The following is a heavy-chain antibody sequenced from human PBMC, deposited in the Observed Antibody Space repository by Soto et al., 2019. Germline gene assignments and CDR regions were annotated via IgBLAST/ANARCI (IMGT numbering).Heavy chain of an antibody. D-gene: IGHD3-3*01. CDR3: ARVGYDFWSGPPRGMDV. V-gene: IGHV4-59*01. CDR2: IYYSGST. J-gene: IGHJ6*02. Sequence: SETLSLTCTVSGGSISSYYWSWIRQPPGKGLEWIGYIYYSGSTNYNPSLKSRVTISVDTSKNQFSLKLSSVTAADTAVYYCARVGYDFWSGPPRGMDVWGQGTTVTVSS. CDR1: GGSISSYY.